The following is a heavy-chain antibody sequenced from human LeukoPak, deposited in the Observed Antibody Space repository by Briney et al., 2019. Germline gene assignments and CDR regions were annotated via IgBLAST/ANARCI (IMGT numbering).Heavy chain of an antibody. CDR2: ISGSGGST. J-gene: IGHJ6*03. CDR1: GFTFSDYA. CDR3: AKHSNYYYYYMDV. V-gene: IGHV3-23*01. D-gene: IGHD4-11*01. Sequence: GGSLRLSCAASGFTFSDYAMSWVRQAPGKGLEWVSAISGSGGSTYYADSVKGRFTISRDISKNTLYLQMNNLRAEDTAVYYCAKHSNYYYYYMDVWGKGTTVTVSS.